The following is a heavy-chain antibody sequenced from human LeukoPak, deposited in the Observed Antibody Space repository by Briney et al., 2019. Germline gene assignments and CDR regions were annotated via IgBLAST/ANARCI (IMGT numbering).Heavy chain of an antibody. V-gene: IGHV5-51*01. Sequence: GESLKISCKGSGYSLTSYWIGWVRQMPGKGLELMGFIYPGDSDTRYTPSFQGQVTISADKSISTAYLQWSSLKASDTAMYYCARGLYGDYVSTYNWFDPWGQGTLVTVSS. D-gene: IGHD4-17*01. J-gene: IGHJ5*02. CDR2: IYPGDSDT. CDR3: ARGLYGDYVSTYNWFDP. CDR1: GYSLTSYW.